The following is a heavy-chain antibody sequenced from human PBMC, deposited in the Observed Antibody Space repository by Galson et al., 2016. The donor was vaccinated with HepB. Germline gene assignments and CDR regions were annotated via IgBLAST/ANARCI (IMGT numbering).Heavy chain of an antibody. CDR2: IYYSGST. CDR1: GGSISSNNYY. V-gene: IGHV4-39*01. J-gene: IGHJ4*02. Sequence: SETLSLTCTVSGGSISSNNYYWGWIRLPPGKGLEWIGSIYYSGSTYYDPSLKSRVTLSVDTSKNQFSLKLTSVTAADTAIYYCARRGSGWAFLGVDYFDLRGQGALVTVSS. CDR3: ARRGSGWAFLGVDYFDL. D-gene: IGHD6-19*01.